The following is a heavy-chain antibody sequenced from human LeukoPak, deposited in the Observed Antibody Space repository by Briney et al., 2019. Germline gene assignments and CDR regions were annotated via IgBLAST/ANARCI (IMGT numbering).Heavy chain of an antibody. J-gene: IGHJ4*02. CDR1: GYSFTSYW. CDR2: IYPRDSDT. D-gene: IGHD3-22*01. V-gene: IGHV5-51*01. Sequence: GESLKISCKGSGYSFTSYWIGWARQMPGKGLEWMGIIYPRDSDTRYSPSFQGQVTISADKSISTAYLQWSSLKASDTAMYYCLAYYYDSSGSHFDYWGQGTLVTVSS. CDR3: LAYYYDSSGSHFDY.